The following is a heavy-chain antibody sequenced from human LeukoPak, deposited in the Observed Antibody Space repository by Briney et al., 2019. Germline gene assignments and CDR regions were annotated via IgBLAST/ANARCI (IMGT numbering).Heavy chain of an antibody. CDR2: ISGSGGST. J-gene: IGHJ4*02. CDR3: AKQWLVQYYFDY. D-gene: IGHD6-19*01. Sequence: GGSLRLSCAASGFTFSSYAMSWVRQAPGKGLEWVSAISGSGGSTYYADSVKGRFTISRDNSKNTLYLQMDSLRAEDTAVYYCAKQWLVQYYFDYWGQGTLVTVSS. V-gene: IGHV3-23*01. CDR1: GFTFSSYA.